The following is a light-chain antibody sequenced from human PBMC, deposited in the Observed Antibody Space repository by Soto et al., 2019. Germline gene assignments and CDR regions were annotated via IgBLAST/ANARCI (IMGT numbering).Light chain of an antibody. Sequence: QSVLTQPASVSGSPGQSITISCTGNSSDVGGYNYVSWYQQHPGKAPKLMIYDVSSRPSGVSYRFSGSKSGNTASLTISGLQAEDEADYYCSSYTTSNTRYVFGTGTKLTVL. V-gene: IGLV2-14*01. CDR2: DVS. CDR1: SSDVGGYNY. J-gene: IGLJ1*01. CDR3: SSYTTSNTRYV.